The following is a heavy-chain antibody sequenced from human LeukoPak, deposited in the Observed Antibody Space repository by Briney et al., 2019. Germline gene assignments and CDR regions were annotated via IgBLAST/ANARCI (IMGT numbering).Heavy chain of an antibody. J-gene: IGHJ6*03. CDR2: MNPNSGNT. D-gene: IGHD7-27*01. CDR3: ARAAVHVNWGFMDYFYYMDI. Sequence: ASVKVSCKASGYTFTSYDINWVRQATGQGLEWMGWMNPNSGNTGYAQKFQGRVTITRNTSISTAYMELSSLRSEDTDVYSCARAAVHVNWGFMDYFYYMDIWGEGTTVTVSS. CDR1: GYTFTSYD. V-gene: IGHV1-8*03.